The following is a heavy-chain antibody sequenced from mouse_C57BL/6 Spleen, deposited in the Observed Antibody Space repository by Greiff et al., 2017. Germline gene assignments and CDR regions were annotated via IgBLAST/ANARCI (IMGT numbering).Heavy chain of an antibody. CDR2: ISSGSSTI. J-gene: IGHJ3*01. Sequence: EVMLVESGGGLVKPGGSLKLSCAASGFTFSDYGMHWVRQAPVKGLEWVAYISSGSSTIYYADTVKGRFTLARDNAKTTLFLQMTSLRSEATAMYDCARTTAQAVAYWGQGTLVTVSA. D-gene: IGHD3-2*02. V-gene: IGHV5-17*01. CDR1: GFTFSDYG. CDR3: ARTTAQAVAY.